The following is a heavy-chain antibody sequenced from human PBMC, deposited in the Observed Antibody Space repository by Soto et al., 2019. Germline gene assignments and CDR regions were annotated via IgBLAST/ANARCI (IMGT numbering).Heavy chain of an antibody. CDR1: GYTFTSYG. Sequence: ASVKVSCKASGYTFTSYGISCVRQAPGQGLEWMGWISAYNGNTNYAQKLQGRVTMTTDTSTSTAYMELRSLRSDDTAVYYCARDERWQQLVPFAYWGQGTLVTVSS. CDR3: ARDERWQQLVPFAY. J-gene: IGHJ4*02. D-gene: IGHD6-13*01. CDR2: ISAYNGNT. V-gene: IGHV1-18*01.